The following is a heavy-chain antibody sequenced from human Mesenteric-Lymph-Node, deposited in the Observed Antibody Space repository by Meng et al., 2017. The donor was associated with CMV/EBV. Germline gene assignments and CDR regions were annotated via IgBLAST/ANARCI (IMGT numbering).Heavy chain of an antibody. Sequence: GGSLRLSCAASGFTFRSYWMHWVRQAPGKGLVWVSRINGDGGTTNYADSVKGRFTISRDNAKNTVYLQMNSLRADATAVYYCASGAYYFDYWGQGSLVTVSS. CDR2: INGDGGTT. CDR3: ASGAYYFDY. D-gene: IGHD3-16*01. CDR1: GFTFRSYW. V-gene: IGHV3-74*01. J-gene: IGHJ4*02.